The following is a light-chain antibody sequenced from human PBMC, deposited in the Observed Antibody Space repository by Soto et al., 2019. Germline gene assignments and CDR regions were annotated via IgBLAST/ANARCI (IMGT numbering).Light chain of an antibody. V-gene: IGLV2-14*01. J-gene: IGLJ1*01. CDR3: ISYTSSNTYV. CDR1: SSDVGGYNY. CDR2: DVS. Sequence: QSALTQPASVSGSPGQSITISCTGTSSDVGGYNYVSWYQQLPSKAPKLMIYDVSDRPSGVSNRFSGSKSGNTASLTISGLQAEDEADYYCISYTSSNTYVFGTGTKLTVL.